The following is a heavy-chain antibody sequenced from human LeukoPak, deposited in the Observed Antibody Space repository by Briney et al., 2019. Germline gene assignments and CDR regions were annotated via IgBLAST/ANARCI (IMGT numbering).Heavy chain of an antibody. D-gene: IGHD3-16*02. CDR3: ARDQVWGSYRSPPI. J-gene: IGHJ4*02. Sequence: GGSLRLSCAASGFTFSSYSMNWVRQAPGKGPEWVSYISSSSSTIYYADSVKGRFTISRDNAKNSLYLQMNSLRAEDTAVYYCARDQVWGSYRSPPIWGQGTLVTVSS. CDR1: GFTFSSYS. CDR2: ISSSSSTI. V-gene: IGHV3-48*04.